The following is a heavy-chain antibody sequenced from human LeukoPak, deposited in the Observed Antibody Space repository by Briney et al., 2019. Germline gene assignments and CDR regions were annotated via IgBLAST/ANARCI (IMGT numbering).Heavy chain of an antibody. Sequence: GGSLRLSCAASGFTFSSYGMHWVRQGPGKGLEWVAFIRFDGSNKYYADSVKGRFTISRDTSKDTLYLQMNSLGGEDTAVYHCAKDPRYSRTSWGQGTLVTVSS. J-gene: IGHJ4*02. CDR3: AKDPRYSRTS. CDR2: IRFDGSNK. D-gene: IGHD6-13*01. V-gene: IGHV3-30*02. CDR1: GFTFSSYG.